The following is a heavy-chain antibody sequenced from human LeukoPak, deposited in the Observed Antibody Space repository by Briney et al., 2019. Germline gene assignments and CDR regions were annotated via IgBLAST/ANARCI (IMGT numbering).Heavy chain of an antibody. V-gene: IGHV4-61*08. J-gene: IGHJ4*02. Sequence: SETLSLTCAVSGGSISSGGYSWSWIRQPPGKGLEWIGYIYYSGSTNYNPSLKSRVTISVDTSKNQFSLKLSSVTAADTAVYYCARESITMVRGVMDYWGQGTLVTVSS. D-gene: IGHD3-10*01. CDR1: GGSISSGGYS. CDR3: ARESITMVRGVMDY. CDR2: IYYSGST.